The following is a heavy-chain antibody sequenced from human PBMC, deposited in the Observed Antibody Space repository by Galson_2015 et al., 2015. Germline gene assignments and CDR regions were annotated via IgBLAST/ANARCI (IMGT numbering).Heavy chain of an antibody. CDR1: GFTFNDAW. Sequence: SLRLSCAASGFTFNDAWMSWVRQPPGKGLEWVGRIKTKTNGGTTEYAAPVKGRFTISRDDSENTLYLQMNSLKTEDTAVYYCTTKASNWNVDGREQYFDYWGQGILVTVPS. J-gene: IGHJ4*02. CDR3: TTKASNWNVDGREQYFDY. V-gene: IGHV3-15*01. D-gene: IGHD1-1*01. CDR2: IKTKTNGGTT.